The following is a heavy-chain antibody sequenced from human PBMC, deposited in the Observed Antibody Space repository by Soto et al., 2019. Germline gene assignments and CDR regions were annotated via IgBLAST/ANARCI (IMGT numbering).Heavy chain of an antibody. CDR3: SRDAVYGSGGRCYGVPMDV. CDR2: IHSGGST. Sequence: EVQLVESGGDLVQPGGSLRLSCAASGFTVSSHYMNWVRQAPGKGLEWVSLIHSGGSTFYADSVTGRFNISRDNSKHTLFLQRKSRRVEDTAMYYCSRDAVYGSGGRCYGVPMDVWGRGTTVTVSS. CDR1: GFTVSSHY. J-gene: IGHJ6*03. V-gene: IGHV3-66*01. D-gene: IGHD2-15*01.